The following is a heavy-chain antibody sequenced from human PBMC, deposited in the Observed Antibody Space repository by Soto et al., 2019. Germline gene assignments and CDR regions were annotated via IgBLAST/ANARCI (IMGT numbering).Heavy chain of an antibody. CDR2: IIPIFGTA. Sequence: VASVKVSCKASGGTFSSYAISWVRQAPGQGLEWMGGIIPIFGTANYAQKFQGRVTITADESTSTTYMELSSLRSEDTAVYYCARDRRTSRDTVLMVYAKYGMDVWGQGITVTVSS. CDR1: GGTFSSYA. CDR3: ARDRRTSRDTVLMVYAKYGMDV. D-gene: IGHD2-8*01. J-gene: IGHJ6*02. V-gene: IGHV1-69*13.